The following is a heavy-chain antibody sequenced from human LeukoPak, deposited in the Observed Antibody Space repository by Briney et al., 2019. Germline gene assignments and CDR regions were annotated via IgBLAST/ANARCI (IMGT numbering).Heavy chain of an antibody. CDR2: MHYSGST. D-gene: IGHD1-14*01. Sequence: SETLSLTCTVSGGSISSSSYYWGWIRQPPGKGLEWIGSMHYSGSTYYNPSLKSRVTISVDTSKNQFSLKLSSVTAADTAVYYCARVKTTNWFDPWGQGTLVTVSS. CDR3: ARVKTTNWFDP. V-gene: IGHV4-39*07. J-gene: IGHJ5*02. CDR1: GGSISSSSYY.